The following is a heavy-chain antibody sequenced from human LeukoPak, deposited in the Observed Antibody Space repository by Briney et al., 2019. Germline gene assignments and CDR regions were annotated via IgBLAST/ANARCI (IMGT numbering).Heavy chain of an antibody. D-gene: IGHD6-13*01. CDR3: ARGFSSSVLSNCFDP. J-gene: IGHJ5*02. Sequence: SETLSLTCTVSGGSISSGAYYWSWIRQHPGKGLEWIGYIYYSGSTYYNPSLKSRVTISVDTSKNQFSLRPSSVTAADTAVYYCARGFSSSVLSNCFDPWGQGTLVTVSS. CDR2: IYYSGST. V-gene: IGHV4-31*03. CDR1: GGSISSGAYY.